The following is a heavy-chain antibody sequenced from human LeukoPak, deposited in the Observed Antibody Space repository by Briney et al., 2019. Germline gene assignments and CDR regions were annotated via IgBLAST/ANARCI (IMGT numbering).Heavy chain of an antibody. J-gene: IGHJ4*02. V-gene: IGHV3-7*01. D-gene: IGHD4-17*01. CDR1: GFTFSNSW. CDR3: ARDGADYGDFTIDY. Sequence: GGSLRLSCAASGFTFSNSWMSWVRQAPGKGLEWVANIKQDGSEKYYVDSVKGRFTISRDNAKNSLYLQMNSLRAEDTAVYYCARDGADYGDFTIDYWGQGTLVTVSS. CDR2: IKQDGSEK.